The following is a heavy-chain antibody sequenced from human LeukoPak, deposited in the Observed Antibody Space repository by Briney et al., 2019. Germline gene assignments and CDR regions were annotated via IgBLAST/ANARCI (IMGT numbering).Heavy chain of an antibody. V-gene: IGHV3-53*01. Sequence: GGSLRLFCTVSGFTVSSNSMSWVRQAPGKGLEWVSFIYSDNTHYSDSVKGRFTISRDNSKNTLYLQMNSLRAEDTAVYYCARRAGAYSHPYDYWGQGTLVTVSS. J-gene: IGHJ4*02. CDR2: IYSDNT. CDR3: ARRAGAYSHPYDY. CDR1: GFTVSSNS. D-gene: IGHD4/OR15-4a*01.